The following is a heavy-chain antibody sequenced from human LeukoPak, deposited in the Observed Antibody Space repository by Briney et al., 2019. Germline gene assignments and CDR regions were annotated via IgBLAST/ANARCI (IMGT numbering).Heavy chain of an antibody. CDR1: GFTLSSYW. D-gene: IGHD3-22*01. CDR2: IKSDGRT. J-gene: IGHJ1*01. CDR3: ARAPSEIGGYYPEYFRH. Sequence: PGGSLRLSCAASGFTLSSYWMHWVRQAPGKGLVWVSRIKSDGRTNYADSVKGRFTISRDNAKNTVSVQMNSLRAEDTGVYYCARAPSEIGGYYPEYFRHWGQGTLVIVSS. V-gene: IGHV3-74*01.